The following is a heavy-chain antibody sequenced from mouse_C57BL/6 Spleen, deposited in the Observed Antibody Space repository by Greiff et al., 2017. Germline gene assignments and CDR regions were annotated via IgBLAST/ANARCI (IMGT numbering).Heavy chain of an antibody. CDR1: GYSITSGYD. D-gene: IGHD2-2*01. V-gene: IGHV3-1*01. CDR2: ISYSGST. Sequence: DVQLQESGPGMVKPSQSLSLTCTVTGYSITSGYDWHWIRHFPGNKLEWMGYISYSGSTNYNPSLKSRISITHDTSKNHFFLKLNSVTTEDTATYYCARGVPYGYDYAMDYWGQGTSVTVSS. CDR3: ARGVPYGYDYAMDY. J-gene: IGHJ4*01.